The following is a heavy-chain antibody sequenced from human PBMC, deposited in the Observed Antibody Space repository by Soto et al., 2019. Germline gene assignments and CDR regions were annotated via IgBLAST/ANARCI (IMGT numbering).Heavy chain of an antibody. CDR1: GGSISSSNYY. D-gene: IGHD1-26*01. V-gene: IGHV4-39*01. J-gene: IGHJ4*02. CDR3: ARVQWELLSYFDY. CDR2: LYYSGST. Sequence: SETLSLTCTVSGGSISSSNYYWAWIRQSPGKGLEWVATLYYSGSTYSNPSLKSRVTISVDTSKNQFSLKLSSVTAADTAVYYCARVQWELLSYFDYWGLGTLVTV.